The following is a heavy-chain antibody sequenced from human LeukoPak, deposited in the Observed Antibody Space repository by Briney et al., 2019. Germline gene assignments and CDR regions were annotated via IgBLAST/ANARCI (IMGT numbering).Heavy chain of an antibody. J-gene: IGHJ4*02. CDR1: GFTFSTYW. CDR3: ARVVGYSSSWYSGFAC. D-gene: IGHD6-13*01. Sequence: GGSLRLSCAASGFTFSTYWMHWVRQAPGKGLVWVSRISSDGSSISYADSVKGRFTISRDNAKNTLYLQMNSLRVEDAAVYYCARVVGYSSSWYSGFACWGQGTLVTVS. CDR2: ISSDGSSI. V-gene: IGHV3-74*01.